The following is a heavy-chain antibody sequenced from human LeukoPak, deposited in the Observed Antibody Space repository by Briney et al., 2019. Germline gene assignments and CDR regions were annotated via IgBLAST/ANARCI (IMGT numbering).Heavy chain of an antibody. CDR3: AKDVSLHLYSTSGFDS. D-gene: IGHD2-15*01. Sequence: GGSLRLSCAASGFTFSSYWMHWVRQAPGKGLVWVSRINSDGSSTSYADSVKGRFTISRDNAKNTLYLQMNSLRAEDSAIYYCAKDVSLHLYSTSGFDSWGQGTLVTASS. J-gene: IGHJ4*02. CDR1: GFTFSSYW. CDR2: INSDGSST. V-gene: IGHV3-74*01.